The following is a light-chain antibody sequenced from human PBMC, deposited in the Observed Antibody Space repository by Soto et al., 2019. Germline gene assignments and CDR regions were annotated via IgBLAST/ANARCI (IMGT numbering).Light chain of an antibody. V-gene: IGKV3-20*01. CDR2: GAS. Sequence: EIVLTQSPGTLSLSPGEGATLSCRASQRVSSSYLAWYQQKPGQAPRLVIYGASSRATGIPDRFSGSGSGTDFTLTISRLEPEDFAVYYCKQYGSSPWTFGQGTKVDI. CDR1: QRVSSSY. J-gene: IGKJ1*01. CDR3: KQYGSSPWT.